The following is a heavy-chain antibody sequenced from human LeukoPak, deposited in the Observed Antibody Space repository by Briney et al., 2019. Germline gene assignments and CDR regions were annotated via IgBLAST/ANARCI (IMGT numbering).Heavy chain of an antibody. Sequence: GGSLRLSCAASGFTFSSYGMHWVRQAPGKGLEWVAVISYDGSNKYYADSVKGRFTISRDNSKNTLYLQINSLRAEDTAVYYCAKDRSITYSSGCFDYWGQGTLVTVSS. V-gene: IGHV3-30*18. D-gene: IGHD6-19*01. CDR2: ISYDGSNK. CDR1: GFTFSSYG. CDR3: AKDRSITYSSGCFDY. J-gene: IGHJ4*02.